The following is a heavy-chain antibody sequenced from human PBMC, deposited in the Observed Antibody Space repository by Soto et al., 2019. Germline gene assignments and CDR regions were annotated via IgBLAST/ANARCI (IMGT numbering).Heavy chain of an antibody. J-gene: IGHJ5*02. D-gene: IGHD6-6*01. Sequence: PSETLSLTCTVSGGSISSYYWSWIRQPPGKGLEWIGYIYYSGSTNYNPSLKSRVTISVDTSKNQFSLKLSSVTAADTAVYYCARYIAARQGNWFDPWGQGTLVTVSS. CDR3: ARYIAARQGNWFDP. V-gene: IGHV4-59*01. CDR1: GGSISSYY. CDR2: IYYSGST.